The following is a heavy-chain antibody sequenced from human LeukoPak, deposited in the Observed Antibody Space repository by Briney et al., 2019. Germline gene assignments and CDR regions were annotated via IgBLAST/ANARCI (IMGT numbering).Heavy chain of an antibody. CDR1: GFTFSNYG. CDR3: ALLPWIAVALVG. CDR2: IRANGITT. J-gene: IGHJ3*01. Sequence: GGSLRLSCAASGFTFSNYGMNWVRQAPGKGLEWVSGIRANGITTYYADSVKGRFTISRDNSKNTLYLQMNSLRAEDTAVYYCALLPWIAVALVGRGQGTMVTVSS. V-gene: IGHV3-23*01. D-gene: IGHD6-19*01.